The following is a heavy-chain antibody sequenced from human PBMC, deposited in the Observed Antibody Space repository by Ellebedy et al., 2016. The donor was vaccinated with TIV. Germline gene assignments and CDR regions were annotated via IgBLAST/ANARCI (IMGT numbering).Heavy chain of an antibody. CDR2: IYPGDSDT. CDR1: GYSFTKYW. V-gene: IGHV5-51*01. CDR3: ARRVGYSSGWYYFDF. D-gene: IGHD6-19*01. J-gene: IGHJ4*02. Sequence: GESLKISXKGSGYSFTKYWIAWMRQVPGRGLEWMGIIYPGDSDTRYSPSFQGQVTISADTSISTAYLQWSSLKASDTAMYFCARRVGYSSGWYYFDFWGQGTLVTVSS.